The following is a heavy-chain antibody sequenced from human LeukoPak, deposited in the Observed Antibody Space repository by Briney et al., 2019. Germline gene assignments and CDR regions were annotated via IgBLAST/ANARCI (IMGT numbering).Heavy chain of an antibody. J-gene: IGHJ4*02. D-gene: IGHD1-26*01. CDR1: GFTFTNYW. CDR3: ASLYSDYGDY. V-gene: IGHV3-48*01. Sequence: GGSLRLSCAASGFTFTNYWMSWVRQAPGKGLEWISYISSSSSAIYYADSVKGRSTISRDNAKNSLYLQMNSLRAEDTAIYYCASLYSDYGDYWGQGTLVTVSS. CDR2: ISSSSSAI.